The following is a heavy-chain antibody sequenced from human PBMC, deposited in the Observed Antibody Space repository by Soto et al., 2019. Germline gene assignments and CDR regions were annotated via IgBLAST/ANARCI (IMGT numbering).Heavy chain of an antibody. V-gene: IGHV3-23*01. CDR3: AKDHDEDFGYDLDYFNY. Sequence: PGGSLRLSCAASGFTFGTYTMNWVRQAPGKGLEWVSGIYGNAARTFYADSVKGRFTISRDNSKNTLFLEMDSLRAEDTALYYCAKDHDEDFGYDLDYFNYWGRGTLVTVSS. CDR2: IYGNAART. CDR1: GFTFGTYT. D-gene: IGHD5-12*01. J-gene: IGHJ4*02.